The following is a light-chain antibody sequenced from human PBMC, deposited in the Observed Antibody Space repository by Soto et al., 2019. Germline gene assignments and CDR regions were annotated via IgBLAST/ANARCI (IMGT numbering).Light chain of an antibody. J-gene: IGKJ5*01. CDR2: DAS. V-gene: IGKV3-20*01. CDR3: QQYGSSIT. CDR1: ESVVSNY. Sequence: PGERATLSCRATESVVSNYLAWYQLKPGQAPRLLIYDASNRATGIPARFSGGGSGTDFTLTVTRLEPEDFAVYYCQQYGSSITFGQGTRLEIK.